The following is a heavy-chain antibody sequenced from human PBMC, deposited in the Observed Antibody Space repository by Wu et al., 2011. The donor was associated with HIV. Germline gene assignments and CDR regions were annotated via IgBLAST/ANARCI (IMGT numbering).Heavy chain of an antibody. CDR3: ARGRFFSGYVGSPELNWFDP. CDR2: MSPNSGNT. J-gene: IGHJ5*02. Sequence: QVQLVQSGAEVKKPGASVKVSCKASGYTFTGYYMHWVRQAPGQGLEWMGWMSPNSGNTGYAQKFQGRVTITRNTSISTAYMEVSSLRSEDSALYYCARGRFFSGYVGSPELNWFDPWGQGTLVTVSS. CDR1: GYTFTGYY. D-gene: IGHD6-13*01. V-gene: IGHV1-8*03.